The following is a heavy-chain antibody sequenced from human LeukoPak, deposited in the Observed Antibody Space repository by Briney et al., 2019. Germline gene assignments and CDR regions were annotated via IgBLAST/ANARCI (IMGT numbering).Heavy chain of an antibody. V-gene: IGHV4-39*07. CDR2: VSHDGIT. CDR1: GGSINSALYY. Sequence: PSETLSLTCTVSGGSINSALYYWAWIRQTPEQQLEWIGSVSHDGITKSGPSLKSRVTISVDRSKNQFSLKLSSVTAADTAVYYCARGGSPDAFDIWGQGTMVTVSS. CDR3: ARGGSPDAFDI. J-gene: IGHJ3*02.